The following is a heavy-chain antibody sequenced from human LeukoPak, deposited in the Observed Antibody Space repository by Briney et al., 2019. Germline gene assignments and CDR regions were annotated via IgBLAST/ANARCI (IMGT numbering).Heavy chain of an antibody. J-gene: IGHJ4*02. CDR3: ARYNWNDVVSALDS. D-gene: IGHD1-1*01. CDR1: GYTFTSYD. V-gene: IGHV1-2*06. CDR2: INPNNGAT. Sequence: ASVKVSCKASGYTFTSYDINWVRQATGQGLEWMGRINPNNGATNYAQKFQGGVTMTRDTSITTFYMEVSSLTSDDTAVFYCARYNWNDVVSALDSWGQGTLVTVSS.